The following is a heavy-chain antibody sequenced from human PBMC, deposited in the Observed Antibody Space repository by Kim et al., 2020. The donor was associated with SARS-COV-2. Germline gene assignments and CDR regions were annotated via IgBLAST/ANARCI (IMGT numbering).Heavy chain of an antibody. CDR3: ARRSSWYWYFNL. J-gene: IGHJ2*01. V-gene: IGHV5-51*01. Sequence: SPSFQGQVAISADKSISTAYLQWSSLKASDTAIYYCARRSSWYWYFNLWGRGTLVTVSS. D-gene: IGHD6-13*01.